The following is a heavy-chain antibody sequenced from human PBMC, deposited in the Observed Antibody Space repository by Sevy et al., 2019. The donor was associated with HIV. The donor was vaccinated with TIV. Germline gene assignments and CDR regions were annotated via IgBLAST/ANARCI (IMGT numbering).Heavy chain of an antibody. CDR1: GFTFSDSW. CDR2: INEDGSRL. V-gene: IGHV3-7*01. J-gene: IGHJ4*02. Sequence: GGPLRLSCVDFGFTFSDSWMTWVRQAPGKGLERIAFINEDGSRLGYVDSVRGRFTISRENTKNSLYLQMNSLRAEDTAVYFCARDRAYSALDYWGQGTLVTVSS. D-gene: IGHD5-18*01. CDR3: ARDRAYSALDY.